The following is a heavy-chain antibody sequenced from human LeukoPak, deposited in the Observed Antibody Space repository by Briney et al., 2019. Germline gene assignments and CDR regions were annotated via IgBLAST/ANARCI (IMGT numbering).Heavy chain of an antibody. Sequence: GGSLRLSCAASGFTFSGYAMHWVRQAPGKGLEWRTVISTDGNDKHYADSVKGRFTVARDNSKNTLLLQMNNVRTEDTAVYYCAKDKSVSADYYFDYWGQGTLVTVSS. J-gene: IGHJ4*02. D-gene: IGHD3-10*01. CDR3: AKDKSVSADYYFDY. CDR1: GFTFSGYA. CDR2: ISTDGNDK. V-gene: IGHV3-30*04.